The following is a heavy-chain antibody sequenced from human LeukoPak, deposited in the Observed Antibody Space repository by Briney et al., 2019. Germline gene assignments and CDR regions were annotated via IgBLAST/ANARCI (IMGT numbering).Heavy chain of an antibody. D-gene: IGHD3-22*01. CDR1: AFTFSSYA. J-gene: IGHJ4*02. Sequence: GGSLILSCAASAFTFSSYAMSWVRQAPGKKLEWFSAISGSGDSTYYADFVKGRFTISRDNSKNALYLQMSRLRAEDTVLYYCAKKVNFYDSSCYYPFDYWGQGILVTVSS. CDR3: AKKVNFYDSSCYYPFDY. CDR2: ISGSGDST. V-gene: IGHV3-23*01.